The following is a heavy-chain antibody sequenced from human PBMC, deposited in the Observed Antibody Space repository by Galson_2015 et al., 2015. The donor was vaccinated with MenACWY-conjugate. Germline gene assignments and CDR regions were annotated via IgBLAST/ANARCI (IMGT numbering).Heavy chain of an antibody. D-gene: IGHD6-19*01. J-gene: IGHJ4*02. CDR3: AREGFVGGWPHYYFDY. CDR1: GYTFTSYY. CDR2: INPSGGST. V-gene: IGHV1-46*01. Sequence: SCKASGYTFTSYYMHWVRQAPGQGLEWMGIINPSGGSTSYAQKFQGRVTMTRDTSTSTVYMELSSLRSEDTAVYYCAREGFVGGWPHYYFDYWGQGTLVTVSS.